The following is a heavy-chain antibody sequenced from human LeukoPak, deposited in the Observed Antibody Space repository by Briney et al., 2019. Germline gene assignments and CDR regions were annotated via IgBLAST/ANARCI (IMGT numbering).Heavy chain of an antibody. V-gene: IGHV1-18*01. CDR2: VNGYNGKT. CDR3: AREYRDYYDSSGNYLDY. D-gene: IGHD3-22*01. CDR1: GYSFTSYG. J-gene: IGHJ4*02. Sequence: ASVKVSCKASGYSFTSYGISWVRQAPGQGLEWMGWVNGYNGKTNYVQNLQDRVTMTTDTSTSTAYMGLRSLRSDDTAVYHCAREYRDYYDSSGNYLDYWGQGTLVTVSS.